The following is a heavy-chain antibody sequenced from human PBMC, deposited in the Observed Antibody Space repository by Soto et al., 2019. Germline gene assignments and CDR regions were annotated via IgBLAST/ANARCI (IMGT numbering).Heavy chain of an antibody. Sequence: QVQLQQWGAGLLKPSETLSLTCAVYGGSFSGYYWSWIRQPPGKGLEWIGEINHSGSTNYNPSLKSRVTISVDTSKNQFSLKLSSVTAADTAVYYCARGRTAAGPLYYYYYYGMDVWGQGTTVTVSS. CDR3: ARGRTAAGPLYYYYYYGMDV. CDR2: INHSGST. J-gene: IGHJ6*02. V-gene: IGHV4-34*01. D-gene: IGHD6-13*01. CDR1: GGSFSGYY.